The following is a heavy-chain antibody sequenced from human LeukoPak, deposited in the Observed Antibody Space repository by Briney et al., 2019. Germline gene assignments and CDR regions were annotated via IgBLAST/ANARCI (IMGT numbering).Heavy chain of an antibody. D-gene: IGHD3-22*01. CDR1: GYTFTSYG. CDR3: ARDVGYYESSGYDY. CDR2: ISGYNGNT. Sequence: ASVKVSCKASGYTFTSYGISWVRQAPGQGLEWMGWISGYNGNTNYAQKLQGRVTMTTDTSTSTAYMELRSLRSDDTAVYYCARDVGYYESSGYDYWGQGTLVTVSS. J-gene: IGHJ4*02. V-gene: IGHV1-18*01.